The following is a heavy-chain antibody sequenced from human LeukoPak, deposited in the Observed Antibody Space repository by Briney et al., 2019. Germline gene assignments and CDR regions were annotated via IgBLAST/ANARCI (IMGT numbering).Heavy chain of an antibody. Sequence: GGSLRLSCAASGFTFSSYSMNWVRQASGKGLEWVSSISSSSSYIYYADSVKGRFTISRDNAKNSLYLQMNSLRAEDTAVYYCARDLRGYGEGYWGQGTLVTVSS. CDR1: GFTFSSYS. CDR2: ISSSSSYI. D-gene: IGHD4-17*01. J-gene: IGHJ4*02. V-gene: IGHV3-21*01. CDR3: ARDLRGYGEGY.